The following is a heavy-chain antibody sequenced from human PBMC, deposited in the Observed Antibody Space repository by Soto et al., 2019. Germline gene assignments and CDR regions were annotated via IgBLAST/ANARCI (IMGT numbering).Heavy chain of an antibody. CDR3: ARRGYGPGFPYYYGMDV. J-gene: IGHJ6*02. CDR2: IYYSGST. V-gene: IGHV4-59*01. Sequence: QVQLQESGPGLVKPSETLSLTCTVSGGSMSSYYWSWIRQPPGKGLEWIGYIYYSGSTNYNPSLKSRVTTSVDTPKNQFSLKLSSVTAADTAVYYCARRGYGPGFPYYYGMDVRGQGTTVTVSS. CDR1: GGSMSSYY. D-gene: IGHD3-10*01.